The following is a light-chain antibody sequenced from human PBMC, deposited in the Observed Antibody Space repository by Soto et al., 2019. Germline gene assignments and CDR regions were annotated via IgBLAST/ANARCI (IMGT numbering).Light chain of an antibody. CDR1: QSVSSN. CDR3: QQYHDWPLT. CDR2: DVS. J-gene: IGKJ4*01. Sequence: EIVMTQSPATLSVSPGERPTLSCRASQSVSSNFAWYQQRPAQAPRLLIYDVSTRATGVPTRFSGSGSGTEFTLTISSLQSEDFAVYYCQQYHDWPLTFGGGTRVEIK. V-gene: IGKV3D-15*01.